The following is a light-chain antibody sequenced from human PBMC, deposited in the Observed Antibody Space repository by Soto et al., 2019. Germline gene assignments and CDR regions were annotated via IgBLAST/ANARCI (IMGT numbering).Light chain of an antibody. J-gene: IGLJ2*01. CDR2: NID. Sequence: QSVMTQPPSASGTPGQRVTISCSGSSSNIGINSVNWYQQLPGTAPKLLIYNIDQRPSGVPDRFLGSKSGSSASLAISGPQSEVGADYYCASWDDRLRGPIFGGGTKLTVL. V-gene: IGLV1-44*01. CDR3: ASWDDRLRGPI. CDR1: SSNIGINS.